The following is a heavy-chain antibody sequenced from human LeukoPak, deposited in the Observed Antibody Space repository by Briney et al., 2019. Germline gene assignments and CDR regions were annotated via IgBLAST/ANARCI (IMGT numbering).Heavy chain of an antibody. CDR2: ISGSGGST. Sequence: GGSLRLSCAASGFTVSSNYMSWVRQAPGKGLEWVSAISGSGGSTYYADSVKGRFTISRDNSKNTLYLQMNSLRAEDTAVYYCAKDIAAAGFYYYYGMDVWGQGTTVTVSS. D-gene: IGHD6-13*01. J-gene: IGHJ6*02. CDR3: AKDIAAAGFYYYYGMDV. V-gene: IGHV3-23*01. CDR1: GFTVSSNY.